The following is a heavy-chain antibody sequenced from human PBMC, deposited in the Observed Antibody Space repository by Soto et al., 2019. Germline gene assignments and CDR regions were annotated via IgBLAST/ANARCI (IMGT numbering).Heavy chain of an antibody. V-gene: IGHV3-20*04. Sequence: GGSLRLSRAASGFTFDDYGMRWVRPAPGKGLQWVSGINWNGGSTGYADSVKGRFTISRDNAKNSLYLQMNSLRAEDTALYYCARGRGYSYGWYFDYWGQGTLVTVSS. D-gene: IGHD5-18*01. CDR2: INWNGGST. CDR1: GFTFDDYG. CDR3: ARGRGYSYGWYFDY. J-gene: IGHJ4*02.